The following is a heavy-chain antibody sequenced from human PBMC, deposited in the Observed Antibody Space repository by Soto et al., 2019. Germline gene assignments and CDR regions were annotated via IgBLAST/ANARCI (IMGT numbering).Heavy chain of an antibody. CDR2: IDWDDDK. V-gene: IGHV2-70*01. J-gene: IGHJ6*02. CDR1: GFSLSTSGMC. D-gene: IGHD6-6*01. Sequence: SGPTLVNPTQTLTLTCPFSGFSLSTSGMCVSWIRQPPGNSLEWLALIDWDDDKYYSTSLKTRITISKDTSKNQVVLTMTNMDPLASPTYYRARTPRCIAARSYYYYGTDVLGQGNTVIVSS. CDR3: ARTPRCIAARSYYYYGTDV.